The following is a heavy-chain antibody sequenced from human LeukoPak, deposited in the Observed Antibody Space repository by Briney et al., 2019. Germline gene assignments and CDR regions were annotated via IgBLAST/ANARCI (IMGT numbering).Heavy chain of an antibody. V-gene: IGHV3-23*01. CDR3: ARDLHYYVAMDV. CDR2: ISGSGSRT. J-gene: IGHJ6*02. D-gene: IGHD3-10*02. CDR1: GFTFSSYA. Sequence: GGSLRLSCAASGFTFSSYAMSWVRQSPGKGLEWVSHISGSGSRTYYADSVKGQFTISRDNSKSMLFLQLNSLRAEDTALYYCARDLHYYVAMDVWGQGTTVTVSS.